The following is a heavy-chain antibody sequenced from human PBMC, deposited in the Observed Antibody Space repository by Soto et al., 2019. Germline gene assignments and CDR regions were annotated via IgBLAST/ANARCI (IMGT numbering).Heavy chain of an antibody. CDR2: INHSGST. J-gene: IGHJ5*02. CDR1: GGSFSGYY. Sequence: SETLSLTCAVYGGSFSGYYWSWIRQPPGKGLEWIGEINHSGSTNYNPSLKSRATISVDTSKNQFSLKLSSVTAADTAVYYCARASGIVVVPAAMWWCDPWGQGTLVTVST. D-gene: IGHD2-2*01. CDR3: ARASGIVVVPAAMWWCDP. V-gene: IGHV4-34*01.